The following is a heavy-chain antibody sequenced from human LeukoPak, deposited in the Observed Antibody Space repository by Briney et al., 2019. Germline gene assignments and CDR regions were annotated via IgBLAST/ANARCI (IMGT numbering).Heavy chain of an antibody. CDR1: GFSFSGPA. CDR2: IRSKPNNYAT. CDR3: YIVAGTARGY. Sequence: PGRSQSLFYVLSGFSFSGPAMDWVRQASGKGREWLGRIRSKPNNYATAYSASVKGRFTISRDDSENTSYLQMYRLKTEDTAVYYCYIVAGTARGYWGQGTLVTVSS. V-gene: IGHV3-73*01. D-gene: IGHD2-15*01. J-gene: IGHJ4*02.